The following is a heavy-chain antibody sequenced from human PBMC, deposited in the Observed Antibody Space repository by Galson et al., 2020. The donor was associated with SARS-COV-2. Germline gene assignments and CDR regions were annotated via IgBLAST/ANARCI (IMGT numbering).Heavy chain of an antibody. CDR1: GYTFTSYG. Sequence: ASVQVSCKASGYTFTSYGISWVRQAPGQGLEWMGWISAYNGNTNYAQKLQGRVTMTTDTSTSTAYMELRSLRSDDTAVYYCARSWPIIFSPRPGGGSSGWYGSDAFDIWGQGTMVTVSS. CDR3: ARSWPIIFSPRPGGGSSGWYGSDAFDI. D-gene: IGHD6-19*01. CDR2: ISAYNGNT. J-gene: IGHJ3*02. V-gene: IGHV1-18*01.